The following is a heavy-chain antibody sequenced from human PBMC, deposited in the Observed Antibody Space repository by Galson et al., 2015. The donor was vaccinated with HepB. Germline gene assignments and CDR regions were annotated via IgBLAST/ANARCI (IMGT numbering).Heavy chain of an antibody. Sequence: SVKVSCKASGGTFSSYAISWVRQAPGQGLEWMGRIIPILGIANYAQKFQGRVTITADKSTSTAYMELSSLRSEDTAVYYCARDGGGSGDGYNLFDYWGQGTLVTVSS. CDR1: GGTFSSYA. CDR3: ARDGGGSGDGYNLFDY. J-gene: IGHJ4*02. V-gene: IGHV1-69*04. CDR2: IIPILGIA. D-gene: IGHD5-24*01.